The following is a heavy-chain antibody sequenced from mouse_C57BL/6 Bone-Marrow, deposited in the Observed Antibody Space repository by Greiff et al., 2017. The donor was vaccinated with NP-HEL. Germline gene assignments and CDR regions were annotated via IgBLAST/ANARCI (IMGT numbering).Heavy chain of an antibody. Sequence: EVQLQESGPGLVKPSQSLSLTCSVTGYSITSGYYWNWIRQFPGNKLEWMGYISYDGSNNYNPSLKNRSSITRDTSKNQFFLKLNSVTTEDTATYYCSRSTVVVPFDYWGQGTTLTVSS. D-gene: IGHD1-1*01. CDR2: ISYDGSN. V-gene: IGHV3-6*01. CDR1: GYSITSGYY. J-gene: IGHJ2*01. CDR3: SRSTVVVPFDY.